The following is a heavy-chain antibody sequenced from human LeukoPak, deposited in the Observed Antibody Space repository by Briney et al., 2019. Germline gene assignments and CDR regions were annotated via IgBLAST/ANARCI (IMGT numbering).Heavy chain of an antibody. J-gene: IGHJ5*02. CDR3: AKDTFREYSSGWYPGGNWFDP. V-gene: IGHV3-23*01. CDR2: IIPRGGCP. Sequence: RGSLRLSCVASGFTFSTSAMSWVRQAPGKGLEWVSAIIPRGGCPYYAASVKGRFTISRDNDKNTLYLQMNSLRAEDTAVYYCAKDTFREYSSGWYPGGNWFDPWGQGTLVTVSS. D-gene: IGHD6-19*01. CDR1: GFTFSTSA.